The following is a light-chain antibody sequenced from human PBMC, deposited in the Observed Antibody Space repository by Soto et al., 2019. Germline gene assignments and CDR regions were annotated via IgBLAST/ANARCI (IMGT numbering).Light chain of an antibody. J-gene: IGKJ4*01. V-gene: IGKV3-15*01. Sequence: EIVMTQSPATLSVSPGESATHSCRASQSVRSNLAWYQQKRGQPPRLLIYGASTGATGVPARFSGSWSGTEFTLTISSLQSEDFADYYCHQYNIWPPLIFGGGTKVEIK. CDR3: HQYNIWPPLI. CDR2: GAS. CDR1: QSVRSN.